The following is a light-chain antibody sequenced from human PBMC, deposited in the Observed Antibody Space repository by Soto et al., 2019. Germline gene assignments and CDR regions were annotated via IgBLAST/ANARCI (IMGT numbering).Light chain of an antibody. CDR2: DAS. CDR3: QHRSNWPT. CDR1: QSVSSY. J-gene: IGKJ1*01. Sequence: EIVLTQSPATLSSSPGERATISCRASQSVSSYLAWYQQKPGQAPRLLIYDASNRCTVIPARFSGSGSGTDFTLTISSLEDEGFAVYYCQHRSNWPTFGEGTKVEIK. V-gene: IGKV3-11*01.